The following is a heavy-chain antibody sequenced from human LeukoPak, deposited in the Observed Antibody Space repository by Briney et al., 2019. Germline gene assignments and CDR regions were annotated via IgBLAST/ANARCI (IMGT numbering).Heavy chain of an antibody. CDR3: ARGILYCSGGSCYGYFDH. V-gene: IGHV1-2*02. D-gene: IGHD2-15*01. J-gene: IGHJ4*02. CDR2: INPNSGGT. Sequence: GASVKVSCKASGYTFTGYYIHWVRQAPGQGLEWMGWINPNSGGTNYAQKFQGRVTMTRDTSISTAYMELSRLTSDDTAVYYCARGILYCSGGSCYGYFDHWGQGTLVTVSS. CDR1: GYTFTGYY.